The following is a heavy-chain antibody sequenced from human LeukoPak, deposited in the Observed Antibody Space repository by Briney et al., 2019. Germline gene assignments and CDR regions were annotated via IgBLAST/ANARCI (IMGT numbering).Heavy chain of an antibody. Sequence: PGGSLRLSCAASGFTFSSYAMSWVRQAPGKGLEWVSAISGSGGSTYYADSGKGRFTISRDNSKNTLDLQMNSLRAEDTAVYYCAKNGGFLYTVIDYWGQGTLVTVSS. CDR2: ISGSGGST. CDR3: AKNGGFLYTVIDY. CDR1: GFTFSSYA. J-gene: IGHJ4*02. D-gene: IGHD4-17*01. V-gene: IGHV3-23*01.